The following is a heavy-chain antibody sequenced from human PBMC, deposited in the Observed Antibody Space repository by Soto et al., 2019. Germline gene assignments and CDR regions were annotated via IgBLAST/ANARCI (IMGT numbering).Heavy chain of an antibody. J-gene: IGHJ3*01. CDR2: IWYDESNI. Sequence: PGGSLRLSCAASGFTFNNYGMHWVRQAPGKGLEWVAVIWYDESNIYYADSVKGRFTISRDNSKNTLYLQMNSLRAEDTAVYYCARGYDSASGAFDFWGQGTMVTVSS. V-gene: IGHV3-33*01. CDR3: ARGYDSASGAFDF. D-gene: IGHD3-22*01. CDR1: GFTFNNYG.